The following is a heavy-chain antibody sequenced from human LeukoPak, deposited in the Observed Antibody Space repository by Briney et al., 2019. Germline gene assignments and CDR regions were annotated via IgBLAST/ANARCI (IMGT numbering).Heavy chain of an antibody. CDR2: VYDSGTA. V-gene: IGHV4-59*08. CDR3: ARHGTAAGPFQL. D-gene: IGHD2-21*02. Sequence: SETLSLTCTVSGDSITSYYWSWIRQPPGKGLEWIGHVYDSGTANYNPSLESRVTISVDTSKNQFSLRLTSVAAADTAVYYCARHGTAAGPFQLWGQGTLVTVSS. J-gene: IGHJ1*01. CDR1: GDSITSYY.